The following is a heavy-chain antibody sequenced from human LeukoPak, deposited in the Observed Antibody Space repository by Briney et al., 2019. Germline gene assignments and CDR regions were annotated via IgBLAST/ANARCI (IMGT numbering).Heavy chain of an antibody. V-gene: IGHV7-4-1*02. J-gene: IGHJ4*02. Sequence: ASVKVSCKASGYTFTNYAMNWVRQAPGQGLEWMGWIHPSTGKPTYAQGFTGRFVFSLDTSVSTTYLQISSLKAEDTAVYYCARAYQRLGELSLPNYWGQGTLVTVSS. D-gene: IGHD3-16*02. CDR3: ARAYQRLGELSLPNY. CDR1: GYTFTNYA. CDR2: IHPSTGKP.